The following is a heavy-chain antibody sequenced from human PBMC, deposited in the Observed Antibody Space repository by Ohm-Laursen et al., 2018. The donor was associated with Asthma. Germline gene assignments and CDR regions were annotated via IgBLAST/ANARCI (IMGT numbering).Heavy chain of an antibody. CDR3: ATEGTYYYGSGSTDY. D-gene: IGHD3-10*01. Sequence: SLRLSCAASGFTFSSYGMHWVRQAPGKGLEWVAVISYDGSNKYYADSVKGRFTISRDNSKNTLYLQMNSLRAEDTAVYYCATEGTYYYGSGSTDYWGQGTLVTVSS. V-gene: IGHV3-30*03. J-gene: IGHJ4*02. CDR2: ISYDGSNK. CDR1: GFTFSSYG.